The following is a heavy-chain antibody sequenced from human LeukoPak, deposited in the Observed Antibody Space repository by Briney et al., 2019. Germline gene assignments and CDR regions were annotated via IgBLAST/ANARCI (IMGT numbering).Heavy chain of an antibody. CDR1: GGSISSYY. Sequence: SETLSLTCTVSGGSISSYYWSWIRQPPGKGLEWIGYIYYSGSTNYNPSLKSRVTISVDTSKNQFSLKLSSVTAADTAVYYCARVPQLGNPVHWYLDLWGRGTLVTVSS. V-gene: IGHV4-59*01. J-gene: IGHJ2*01. CDR3: ARVPQLGNPVHWYLDL. D-gene: IGHD7-27*01. CDR2: IYYSGST.